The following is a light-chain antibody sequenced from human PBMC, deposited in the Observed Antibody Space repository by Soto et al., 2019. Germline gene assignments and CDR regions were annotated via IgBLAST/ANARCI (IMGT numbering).Light chain of an antibody. CDR2: GAS. J-gene: IGKJ2*01. V-gene: IGKV3-20*01. Sequence: EIVLTQSPGILSLSPGERATLSCRASQSVSSSYLAWYQQKPGQAPRLLIYGASNRATGIPDRFSASGSKTDFTLPISRLEPEDFAVYYCQQYGSSPPYTFGQGTKLELK. CDR3: QQYGSSPPYT. CDR1: QSVSSSY.